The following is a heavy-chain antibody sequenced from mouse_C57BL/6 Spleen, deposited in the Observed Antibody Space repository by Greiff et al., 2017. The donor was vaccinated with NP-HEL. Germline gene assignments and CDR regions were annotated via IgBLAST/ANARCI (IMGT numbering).Heavy chain of an antibody. CDR2: ISSGGDSI. V-gene: IGHV5-9-1*02. D-gene: IGHD6-2*01. CDR1: GFTFSSYA. Sequence: EVMLVESGEGLVKPGGSLKLSCAASGFTFSSYAMSWVRQTLEKRMEWVAYISSGGDSIHYADTVKGRFTISRDNARNTLYLQLSSLTSEDTAMYYLTREPVYPWAMDYWGQGTSVTVSS. J-gene: IGHJ4*01. CDR3: TREPVYPWAMDY.